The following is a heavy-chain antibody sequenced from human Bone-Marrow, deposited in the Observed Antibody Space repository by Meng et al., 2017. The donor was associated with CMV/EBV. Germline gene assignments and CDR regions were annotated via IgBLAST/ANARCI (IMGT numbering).Heavy chain of an antibody. CDR2: INHSGST. D-gene: IGHD3-16*02. V-gene: IGHV4-34*01. CDR3: ARGRWYYDYVWGSYRHSLRLPTLFDY. CDR1: GGSFSGYY. J-gene: IGHJ4*02. Sequence: ESLKISCAVYGGSFSGYYWSWIRQPPGKGLEWIGEINHSGSTNYNPSLKSRVTISVDTSKNQFSLKLSSVTAADTAVYYCARGRWYYDYVWGSYRHSLRLPTLFDYWGQGTLVTVSS.